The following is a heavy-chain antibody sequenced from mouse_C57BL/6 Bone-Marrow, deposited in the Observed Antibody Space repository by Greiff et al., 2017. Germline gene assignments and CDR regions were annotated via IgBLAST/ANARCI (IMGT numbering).Heavy chain of an antibody. CDR3: ARNYYGSSSSFAY. J-gene: IGHJ3*01. CDR2: INPNNGGT. V-gene: IGHV1-18*01. Sequence: EVQLQESGPELVKPGASVKIPCKASGYTFTDYNMDWVKQSHGKSLEWIGDINPNNGGTIYNQKFKGKATVTVDKSSSTAYMELRSLTSEDTAVYYCARNYYGSSSSFAYWGQGTLVTVSA. CDR1: GYTFTDYN. D-gene: IGHD1-1*01.